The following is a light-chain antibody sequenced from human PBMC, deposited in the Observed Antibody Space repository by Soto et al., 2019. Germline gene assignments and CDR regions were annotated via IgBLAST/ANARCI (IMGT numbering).Light chain of an antibody. V-gene: IGLV2-14*03. J-gene: IGLJ1*01. Sequence: QSVLTQPASVSGSPGQSITISCTGTSSDVGGYNYVSWYQQHPGKAPKLMIYDVINRPSGVSNRFSGSKSGNSASLTISGLQAEDEANYYCTSYTSSTPFYVVGTGTKVTVL. CDR2: DVI. CDR3: TSYTSSTPFYV. CDR1: SSDVGGYNY.